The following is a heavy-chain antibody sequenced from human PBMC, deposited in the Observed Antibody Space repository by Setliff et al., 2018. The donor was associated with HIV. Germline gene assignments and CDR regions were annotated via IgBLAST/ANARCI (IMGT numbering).Heavy chain of an antibody. CDR3: ARRSGWYDY. Sequence: SETLSLTCTVSGGSISSGGYYWSWIRQPPGKGLEWIGEINHSGSTNYNPSLKSRVTISVDTSKNQFSLKLSSVTAADTAVYYCARRSGWYDYWGQGTLVTVSS. V-gene: IGHV4-39*07. CDR1: GGSISSGGYY. D-gene: IGHD6-19*01. J-gene: IGHJ4*02. CDR2: INHSGST.